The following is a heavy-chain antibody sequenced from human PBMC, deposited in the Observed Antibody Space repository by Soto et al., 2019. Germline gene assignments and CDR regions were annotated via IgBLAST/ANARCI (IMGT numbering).Heavy chain of an antibody. CDR1: GFTFSSYS. Sequence: GGSLRLSCAASGFTFSSYSMNWVRQAPGKGLEWVSYISSSSSTIYYADSVKGRFTISRDNAKNSLHLQMNSLRDEDTAMYYCARDTATYYDFWSGYYIEYFQHWGQGTLVTVSS. D-gene: IGHD3-3*01. V-gene: IGHV3-48*02. J-gene: IGHJ1*01. CDR2: ISSSSSTI. CDR3: ARDTATYYDFWSGYYIEYFQH.